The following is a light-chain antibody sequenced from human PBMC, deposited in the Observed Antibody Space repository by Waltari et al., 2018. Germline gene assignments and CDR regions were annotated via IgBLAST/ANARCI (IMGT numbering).Light chain of an antibody. Sequence: DIQMTQSPSTLSASVGDRVTITCRASQIISNWLAWYQHKPGRAPKLLIYKASTLERGVPSTFSGSGSGTEFTLIISSLQPDDFATYYCQQYNSYPLSFGGGTRVEIK. V-gene: IGKV1-5*03. CDR2: KAS. CDR3: QQYNSYPLS. CDR1: QIISNW. J-gene: IGKJ4*01.